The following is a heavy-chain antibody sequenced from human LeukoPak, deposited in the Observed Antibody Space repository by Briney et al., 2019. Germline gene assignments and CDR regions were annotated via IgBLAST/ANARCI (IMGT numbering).Heavy chain of an antibody. V-gene: IGHV6-1*01. D-gene: IGHD6-13*01. CDR2: TYYRSKWYN. CDR3: AREPRYSGTDPDNWFDP. Sequence: SQTPSLTCAISGDSVSSNSAAWNWIRQSPSRGLEWLGRTYYRSKWYNDYAVSVKSRITINPDTSKNQFSLQLNSVTPEDTAVYYCAREPRYSGTDPDNWFDPWGQGTLVTVSS. J-gene: IGHJ5*02. CDR1: GDSVSSNSAA.